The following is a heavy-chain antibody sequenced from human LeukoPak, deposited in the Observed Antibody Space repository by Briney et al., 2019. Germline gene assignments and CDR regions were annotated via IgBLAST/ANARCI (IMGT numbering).Heavy chain of an antibody. Sequence: KASETLSLTCAVYGGSFSGYYWSWIRQPPGKGLEWIGEINHSGSTNYNPSLKSRVTISVDTSKNQFSLKLSSVTAADTAVYYCARARVVVPAAMRWNYYYYGMDVWGQGTTVTVSS. D-gene: IGHD2-2*01. CDR1: GGSFSGYY. CDR2: INHSGST. V-gene: IGHV4-34*01. CDR3: ARARVVVPAAMRWNYYYYGMDV. J-gene: IGHJ6*02.